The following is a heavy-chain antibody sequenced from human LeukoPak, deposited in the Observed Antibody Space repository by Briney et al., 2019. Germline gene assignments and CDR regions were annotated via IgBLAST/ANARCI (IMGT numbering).Heavy chain of an antibody. J-gene: IGHJ4*02. CDR2: IYYSGST. CDR3: ARHEKYGDRVDN. D-gene: IGHD4-17*01. Sequence: SETLSLTCTVSGVSISSYYWSWIRQPPGKGLEWIGYIYYSGSTNYNPSLKSRVTISVDTSKNQFSLKLSSVTAADTAVYYCARHEKYGDRVDNWGQGTLVTVSS. V-gene: IGHV4-59*01. CDR1: GVSISSYY.